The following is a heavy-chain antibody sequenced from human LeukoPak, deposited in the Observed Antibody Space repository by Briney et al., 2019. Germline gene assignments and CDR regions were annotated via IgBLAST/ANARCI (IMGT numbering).Heavy chain of an antibody. Sequence: SETLSLTCAVYGGSFSGYYWSWIRQPPGKGLEWIGEINHSGSTNYNPSLKSRVTISVDTSKNQFSLKLSSVTAADTAVYYCARGRGSFYYCYYMDVWGKGTTVTVSS. D-gene: IGHD3-10*01. CDR1: GGSFSGYY. CDR3: ARGRGSFYYCYYMDV. CDR2: INHSGST. J-gene: IGHJ6*03. V-gene: IGHV4-34*01.